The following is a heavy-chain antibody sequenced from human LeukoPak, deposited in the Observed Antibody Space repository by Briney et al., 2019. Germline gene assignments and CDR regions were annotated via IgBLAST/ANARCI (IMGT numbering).Heavy chain of an antibody. CDR2: IYYSGST. CDR3: ARVLFSSGSTFDY. CDR1: GGSISSGGYY. J-gene: IGHJ4*02. Sequence: SETLSLTCTVSGGSISSGGYYWSWIRQHPGKGLEWIGYIYYSGSTYYNPSLKNRVTISVDTSKNQFSLKLSSVTAADTAVYYCARVLFSSGSTFDYWGQGTLVTVSS. D-gene: IGHD3-10*01. V-gene: IGHV4-31*03.